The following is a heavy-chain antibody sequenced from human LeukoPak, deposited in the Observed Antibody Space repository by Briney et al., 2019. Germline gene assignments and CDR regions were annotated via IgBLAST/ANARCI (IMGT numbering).Heavy chain of an antibody. V-gene: IGHV3-30*18. CDR3: AKEAEELLWFGEFHYFDY. Sequence: GGSLRLSRAASGFTFSSYGMHWVRQAPGKGLEWVAVISYDGSNKYYADSVKGRFTISRDNSKNTLYLQMNSLRAEDTAVYYCAKEAEELLWFGEFHYFDYWGQGTLVTVSS. J-gene: IGHJ4*02. CDR2: ISYDGSNK. CDR1: GFTFSSYG. D-gene: IGHD3-10*01.